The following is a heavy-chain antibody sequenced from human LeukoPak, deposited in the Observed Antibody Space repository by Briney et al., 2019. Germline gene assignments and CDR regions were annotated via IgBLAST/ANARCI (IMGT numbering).Heavy chain of an antibody. J-gene: IGHJ4*02. CDR2: IYYRRTT. CDR3: ARDIDHTSMVFKSFDY. Sequence: SETLSLTCTVSGYSISSGYDWGWIRQPPGKGLEWIGSIYYRRTTYYNPSLKSRVTISVDLSKNQFSLNLNSVTAADTAVYYCARDIDHTSMVFKSFDYWGQGTLVTVSS. V-gene: IGHV4-38-2*02. CDR1: GYSISSGYD. D-gene: IGHD5-18*01.